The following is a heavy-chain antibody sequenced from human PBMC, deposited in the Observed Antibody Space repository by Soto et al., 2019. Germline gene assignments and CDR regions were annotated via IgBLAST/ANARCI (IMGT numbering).Heavy chain of an antibody. CDR3: ARDSYSKY. CDR1: GETVCSSE. D-gene: IGHD4-4*01. J-gene: IGHJ4*02. CDR2: LYTGGST. V-gene: IGHV3-66*01. Sequence: PGWSPRLSCSASGETVCSSEVSWVRQAPGKGLEWVSVLYTGGSTYYADSVKGRFTISRDNSKNTLYLQMNSLRAEDTAVYYCARDSYSKYWGQGTLVTVSS.